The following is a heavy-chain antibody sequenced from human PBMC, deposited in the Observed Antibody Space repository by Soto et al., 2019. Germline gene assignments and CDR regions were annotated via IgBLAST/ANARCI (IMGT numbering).Heavy chain of an antibody. CDR1: GFTFSSYA. Sequence: AGGSLRLSCAASGFTFSSYAMSWVRQAPGKGLEWVLAISGSGGSTYYADSVKGRSTISRDNSKNTLYLQMNSLRAEDTAVYYCAKDLARYYYDSSGPYWGQGTLVTVSS. CDR2: ISGSGGST. J-gene: IGHJ4*02. D-gene: IGHD3-22*01. V-gene: IGHV3-23*01. CDR3: AKDLARYYYDSSGPY.